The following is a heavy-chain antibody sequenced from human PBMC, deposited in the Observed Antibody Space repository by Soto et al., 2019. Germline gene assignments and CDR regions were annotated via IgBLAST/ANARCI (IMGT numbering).Heavy chain of an antibody. CDR2: IYSGGST. CDR3: AGMNWGRGAFDI. J-gene: IGHJ3*02. V-gene: IGHV3-53*04. D-gene: IGHD7-27*01. CDR1: GFTVSSNY. Sequence: GGSLRLSCAASGFTVSSNYMSWVRQAPGKGLEWGSVIYSGGSTYYADSVKGRFTISRHNSKNTLYLQMNSLRAEDTAVHYCAGMNWGRGAFDIWGQGTMVTDSS.